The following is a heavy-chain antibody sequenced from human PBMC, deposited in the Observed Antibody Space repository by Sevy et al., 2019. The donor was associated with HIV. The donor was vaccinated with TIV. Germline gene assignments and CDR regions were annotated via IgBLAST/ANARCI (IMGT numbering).Heavy chain of an antibody. Sequence: GGSLRLSCAASGFNFSNYAMHWVRQAPGKGLEWVALIWYDGSNKNYADSNSMKGRFTISIDNSKNTLYLKMNNLRAEDTAVYYCARESREFRFDPWGQGTLVTVSS. V-gene: IGHV3-33*01. J-gene: IGHJ5*02. CDR2: IWYDGSNK. CDR1: GFNFSNYA. CDR3: ARESREFRFDP.